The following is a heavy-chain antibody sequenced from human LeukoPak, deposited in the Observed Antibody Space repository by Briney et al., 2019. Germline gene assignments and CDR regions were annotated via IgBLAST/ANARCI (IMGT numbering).Heavy chain of an antibody. D-gene: IGHD6-19*01. V-gene: IGHV3-53*01. CDR1: GFTLSSYD. CDR3: ASPSSGQSFDI. CDR2: IYTGGNT. Sequence: GGSLRLSCAASGFTLSSYDMNWVRQAPGKGLEWVSVIYTGGNTYYADSVKGRFTISRDNSKNTLYLQMHSLRAEDTAVYYCASPSSGQSFDIWGQGTMVTVSS. J-gene: IGHJ3*02.